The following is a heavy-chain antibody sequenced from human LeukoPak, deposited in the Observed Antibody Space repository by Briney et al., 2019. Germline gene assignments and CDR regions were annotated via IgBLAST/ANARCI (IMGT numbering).Heavy chain of an antibody. V-gene: IGHV3-23*01. J-gene: IGHJ4*02. CDR2: ISGSGGST. Sequence: GGSLRLSCAASGFTFSSYAMSWVRQAPGKGLEWVSAISGSGGSTYYADSVKGRFTISRGNSKNTLYLQMNSLRAEDTAVYYCAKPIAAAGTGYFDYWGQGTLVTVSS. CDR1: GFTFSSYA. CDR3: AKPIAAAGTGYFDY. D-gene: IGHD6-13*01.